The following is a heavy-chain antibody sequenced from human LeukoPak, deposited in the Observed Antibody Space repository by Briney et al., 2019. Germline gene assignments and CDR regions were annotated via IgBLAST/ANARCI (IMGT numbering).Heavy chain of an antibody. V-gene: IGHV1-2*02. CDR1: GYTFTGYY. J-gene: IGHJ3*02. Sequence: ASVKVSCKASGYTFTGYYMHWMRQAPGQGLEWMGWINPNSGGTNYAQKFQGRVTMTRDTSISTAYMELSRLRSDDTAVYYCARDGNSGSYQAAFDIWGQGTMVTVSS. D-gene: IGHD1-26*01. CDR3: ARDGNSGSYQAAFDI. CDR2: INPNSGGT.